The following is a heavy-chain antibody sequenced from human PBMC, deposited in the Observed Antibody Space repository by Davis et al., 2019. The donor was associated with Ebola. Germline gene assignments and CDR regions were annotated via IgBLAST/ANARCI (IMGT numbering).Heavy chain of an antibody. CDR2: IHHGGTT. V-gene: IGHV4-4*01. CDR3: ARASYMDV. CDR1: GDFVSGTRW. Sequence: PGGSLRLSCAVSGDFVSGTRWWTWVRQPPGKGLEWIGEIHHGGTTYSNPSLKSRLTLSVDTSKNEVSLSLSSVTAADTATYFCARASYMDVWGKGTAVTVSS. J-gene: IGHJ6*03.